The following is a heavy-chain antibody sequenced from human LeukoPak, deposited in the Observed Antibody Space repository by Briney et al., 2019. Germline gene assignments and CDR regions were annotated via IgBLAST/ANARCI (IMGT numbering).Heavy chain of an antibody. CDR2: ISGSGGIT. CDR3: AKNGTTMGGTPYYYYSMDA. V-gene: IGHV3-23*01. CDR1: GFTFSNYA. Sequence: GGSLRLSCAASGFTFSNYAMTWVRQAPGKGLEWVSAISGSGGITYYADSVKGRFTISRDNSKDTLYLQMNSLRDEDPAVYYSAKNGTTMGGTPYYYYSMDAWGNGNTVTVSS. D-gene: IGHD1-1*01. J-gene: IGHJ6*03.